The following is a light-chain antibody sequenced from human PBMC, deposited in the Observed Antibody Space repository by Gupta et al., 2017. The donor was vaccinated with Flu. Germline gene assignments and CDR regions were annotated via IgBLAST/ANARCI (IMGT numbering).Light chain of an antibody. J-gene: IGKJ4*01. V-gene: IGKV3-11*01. Sequence: ATLSLSPGERATLSCRASQSVGSYLAWYQQKPGQAPRLLIHDASNRATGVPARFSGFGSGTDFTLTISSLEPEDSAVYYCQQRSNWPPVTFGGGTKVEIK. CDR2: DAS. CDR1: QSVGSY. CDR3: QQRSNWPPVT.